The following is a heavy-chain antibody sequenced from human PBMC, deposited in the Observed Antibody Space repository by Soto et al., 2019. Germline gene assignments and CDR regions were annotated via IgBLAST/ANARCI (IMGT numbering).Heavy chain of an antibody. J-gene: IGHJ6*02. CDR2: VYYGGRS. CDR3: ARLSGYCVRGSCHGHYAMDV. CDR1: SAPVSSTTYT. V-gene: IGHV4-39*01. D-gene: IGHD2-15*01. Sequence: SETLSLTCTVSSAPVSSTTYTWGWIRQPPGKGLEWVASVYYGGRSYYNPTLNSRVTISVDTSKNQFSLKMTSVTAADTAVYYCARLSGYCVRGSCHGHYAMDVWGQGTTVT.